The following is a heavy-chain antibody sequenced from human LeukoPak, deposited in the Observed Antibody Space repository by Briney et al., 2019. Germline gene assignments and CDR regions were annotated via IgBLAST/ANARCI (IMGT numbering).Heavy chain of an antibody. CDR3: ARYIETPRRDLDY. D-gene: IGHD4-23*01. V-gene: IGHV3-7*01. CDR1: RFTLTSYW. Sequence: GRSLRLSCELSRFTLTSYWMSWVSHAPKKLLEWMARIKQNGREKHYMESVKGRFTISRDKANNSLYMQMNTLRAEDTAVYYCARYIETPRRDLDYWGQGSLVTVSS. J-gene: IGHJ4*02. CDR2: IKQNGREK.